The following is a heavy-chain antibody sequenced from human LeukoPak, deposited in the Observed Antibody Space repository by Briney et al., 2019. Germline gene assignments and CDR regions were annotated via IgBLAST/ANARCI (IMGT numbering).Heavy chain of an antibody. CDR2: ISYDGSNK. Sequence: GRSLRLSCAASGFTFSSYAMHWVRQAPGKGLEWVAVISYDGSNKYYADSVKGRFTISRDDSKNTLYLQMNSLRAEDTAVYYCARVDYGDHLTVDYWGQGTLVTVSS. J-gene: IGHJ4*02. CDR3: ARVDYGDHLTVDY. V-gene: IGHV3-30-3*01. CDR1: GFTFSSYA. D-gene: IGHD4-17*01.